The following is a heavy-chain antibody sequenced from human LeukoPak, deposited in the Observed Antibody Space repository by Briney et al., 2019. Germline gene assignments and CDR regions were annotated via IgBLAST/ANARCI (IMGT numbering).Heavy chain of an antibody. CDR1: GYTFTGYY. J-gene: IGHJ5*02. Sequence: ASVKVSCKASGYTFTGYYMHWVRQAPGQGLEWMGRINPNSGGTNYAQKFQGRVTMTRDTSISTAYMELSRLRSDDTAVYYCARGRGAGRRDGSGSYYGNWFDPWGQGTLVTVSS. CDR2: INPNSGGT. CDR3: ARGRGAGRRDGSGSYYGNWFDP. V-gene: IGHV1-2*06. D-gene: IGHD3-10*01.